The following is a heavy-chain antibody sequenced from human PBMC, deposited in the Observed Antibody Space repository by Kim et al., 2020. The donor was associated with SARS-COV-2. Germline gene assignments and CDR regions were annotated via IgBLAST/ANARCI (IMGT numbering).Heavy chain of an antibody. Sequence: GGSLRLSCAASGFTFSSYAMSWVRQAPGKGLEWVSAISGSGGSTYYADSVKGRFTISRDNSKNTLYLQMNSLRAEDTAVYYCAKGGGITMVRGVILWVYDMDVWGQGTTVTVSS. D-gene: IGHD3-10*01. CDR1: GFTFSSYA. J-gene: IGHJ6*02. CDR2: ISGSGGST. V-gene: IGHV3-23*01. CDR3: AKGGGITMVRGVILWVYDMDV.